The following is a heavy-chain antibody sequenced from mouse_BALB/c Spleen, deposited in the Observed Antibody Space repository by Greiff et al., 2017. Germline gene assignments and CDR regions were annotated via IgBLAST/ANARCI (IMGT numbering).Heavy chain of an antibody. CDR2: ISSGSSTI. CDR3: ARSAREYAMDY. CDR1: GFTFSSFG. J-gene: IGHJ4*01. V-gene: IGHV5-17*02. Sequence: DVKLVESGGGLVQPGGSRKLSCAASGFTFSSFGMHWVRQAPEKGLEWVAYISSGSSTIYYADTVKGRFTISRDNPKNTLFLQMTSLRSEDTAMYYCARSAREYAMDYWGQGTSVTVSS.